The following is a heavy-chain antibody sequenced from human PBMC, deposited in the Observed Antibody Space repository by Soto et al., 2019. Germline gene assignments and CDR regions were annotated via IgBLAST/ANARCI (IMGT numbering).Heavy chain of an antibody. CDR1: GYTFTSYG. V-gene: IGHV1-18*04. CDR2: ISAYNGNT. J-gene: IGHJ5*02. Sequence: ASLKVSCKASGYTFTSYGISWVRQAPGQGLEWMGWISAYNGNTNYAQKLQGRVTMTTDTSTSTAYMELRSLRSDDTAVYYCARDRSQKWFDPYRERTLFTFSS. CDR3: ARDRSQKWFDP.